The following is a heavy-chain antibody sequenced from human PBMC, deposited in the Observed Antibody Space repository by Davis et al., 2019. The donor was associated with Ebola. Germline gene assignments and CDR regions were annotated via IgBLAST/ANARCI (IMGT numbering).Heavy chain of an antibody. V-gene: IGHV3-30*03. CDR3: ARRMAPRAFDI. CDR1: GFTFSSYG. D-gene: IGHD5-24*01. Sequence: GGSLRLSCAASGFTFSSYGMHWVRQAPGKGLEWVAVISYDGSNKYYADSVKGRFTISRDNSKNTLYLQMNSLRDEDTAVYYCARRMAPRAFDIWGQGTMVTVSS. J-gene: IGHJ3*02. CDR2: ISYDGSNK.